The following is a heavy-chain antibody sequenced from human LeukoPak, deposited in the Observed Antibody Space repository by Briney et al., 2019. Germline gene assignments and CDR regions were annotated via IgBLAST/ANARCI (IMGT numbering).Heavy chain of an antibody. V-gene: IGHV1-2*02. CDR1: GYTFTSYG. Sequence: ASVKVSCKASGYTFTSYGISWVRQAPGQGLEWMGWINPNSGGTNYAQKFQGRVTMTRDTSISTAYMELSRLRSGDTAVYYCARVYLEVINAFDIWGQGTMVTVSS. J-gene: IGHJ3*02. CDR2: INPNSGGT. D-gene: IGHD3-22*01. CDR3: ARVYLEVINAFDI.